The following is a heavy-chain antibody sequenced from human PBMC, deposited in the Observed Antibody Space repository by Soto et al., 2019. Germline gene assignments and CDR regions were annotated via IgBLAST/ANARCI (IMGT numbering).Heavy chain of an antibody. CDR2: MYYNGNI. CDR1: GGSISNYY. V-gene: IGHV4-59*01. Sequence: SETLSLTCNVSGGSISNYYWTWVRQSPEKGLEWIGYMYYNGNINYNPSLKSRVTISTDTSKNQCSLALKSVTAADTAVYYCGSGGNWFDPWGQGVLVTVSS. J-gene: IGHJ5*02. D-gene: IGHD3-16*01. CDR3: GSGGNWFDP.